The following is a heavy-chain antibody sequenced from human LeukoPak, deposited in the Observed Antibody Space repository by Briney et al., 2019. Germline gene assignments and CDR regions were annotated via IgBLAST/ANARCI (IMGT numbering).Heavy chain of an antibody. Sequence: GGSLRLSCAASGFTFSSYAMSWVRQAPGKGLEWVSGISGSGDSTYYADSVKGRFTISRDNSKNTLYLQMNSLRAEDTAVYYCAKRIGYSYGGLGFDFWGQGTLVTVSS. J-gene: IGHJ4*02. CDR1: GFTFSSYA. V-gene: IGHV3-23*01. CDR3: AKRIGYSYGGLGFDF. CDR2: ISGSGDST. D-gene: IGHD5-18*01.